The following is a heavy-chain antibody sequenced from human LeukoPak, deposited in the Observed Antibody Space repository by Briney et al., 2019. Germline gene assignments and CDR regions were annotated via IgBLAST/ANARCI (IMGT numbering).Heavy chain of an antibody. CDR3: ASYHSNPNDAFDI. Sequence: PSQTLSLTCTVSGGSISSGDHYWSWIRQPLGKGLEWIGYVYYSGSTYYNPSLKSRVTISVDTSKNQFSLKLSSVTAADTAVYYCASYHSNPNDAFDIWGQGTMVTVSS. CDR2: VYYSGST. J-gene: IGHJ3*02. CDR1: GGSISSGDHY. V-gene: IGHV4-30-4*08. D-gene: IGHD4-11*01.